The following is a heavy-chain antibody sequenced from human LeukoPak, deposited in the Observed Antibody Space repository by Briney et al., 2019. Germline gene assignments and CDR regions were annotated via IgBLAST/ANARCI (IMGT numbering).Heavy chain of an antibody. Sequence: SETLSLTCAVYGASFSGYYWSWIRQPPGKGLEWIGEINHSGSTNYNPSLKSRVTISVDTSKNQFSLKLSSVTAADTAVYYCARGYCSSTSCYYIDYWGQGTLVTVSS. J-gene: IGHJ4*02. CDR2: INHSGST. CDR3: ARGYCSSTSCYYIDY. CDR1: GASFSGYY. V-gene: IGHV4-34*01. D-gene: IGHD2-2*01.